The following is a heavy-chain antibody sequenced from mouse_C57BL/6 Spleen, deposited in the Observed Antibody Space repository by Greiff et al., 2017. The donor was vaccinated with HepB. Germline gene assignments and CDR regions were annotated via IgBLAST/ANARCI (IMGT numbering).Heavy chain of an antibody. CDR3: ASHWDWYFDV. J-gene: IGHJ1*03. CDR1: GYTFTDYY. CDR2: INPNNGGT. V-gene: IGHV1-26*01. D-gene: IGHD4-1*01. Sequence: EVQLQQSGPELVKPGASVKISCKASGYTFTDYYMNWVKQSHGKSLEWIGDINPNNGGTSYNQKFKGKATLTVDKSSSTAYMELRSLTSEDSAVYYCASHWDWYFDVWGTGTTVTVSS.